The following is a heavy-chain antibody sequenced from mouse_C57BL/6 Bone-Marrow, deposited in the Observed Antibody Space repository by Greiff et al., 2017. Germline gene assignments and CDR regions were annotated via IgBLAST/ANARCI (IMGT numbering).Heavy chain of an antibody. J-gene: IGHJ2*01. Sequence: VKVVESGPELVKPGASVKISCKASGYAFSSSWMNWVKQRPGKGLEWIGRIYPGDGDTNYNGKFKGKATLTADKSSSTAYMQLSSLTSEDSAVYFCARGITTVVGDYWGQGTTLTVSS. CDR3: ARGITTVVGDY. CDR1: GYAFSSSW. V-gene: IGHV1-82*01. CDR2: IYPGDGDT. D-gene: IGHD1-1*01.